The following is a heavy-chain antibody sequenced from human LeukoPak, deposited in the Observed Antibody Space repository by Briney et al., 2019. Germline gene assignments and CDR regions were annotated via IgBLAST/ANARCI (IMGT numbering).Heavy chain of an antibody. J-gene: IGHJ6*04. CDR2: IYYSGST. Sequence: PSETLSLTCTVSGGSISSSSYYWGWIRQPPGKGLEWIGSIYYSGSTYYNPSLKSRVTISVDTSKNQFSLKLSSVTAADTAVHYCARHEGPRYQLLYYVWGKGTTVTVSS. CDR3: ARHEGPRYQLLYYV. CDR1: GGSISSSSYY. V-gene: IGHV4-39*01. D-gene: IGHD2-2*02.